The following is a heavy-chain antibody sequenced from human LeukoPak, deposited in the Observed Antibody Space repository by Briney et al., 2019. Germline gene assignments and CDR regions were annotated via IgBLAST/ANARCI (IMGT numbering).Heavy chain of an antibody. CDR2: IIPIFGTA. D-gene: IGHD2-2*01. V-gene: IGHV1-69*13. CDR1: GGTFSSYA. Sequence: GASVKVSCKASGGTFSSYAISWVRQAPGQGLEWVGGIIPIFGTANYAQKFQGRVTITADESTSTAYMELSSLRSEDTAVYYCARAGDYCSSTSCYDGIGYWGQGTLVTVSS. J-gene: IGHJ4*02. CDR3: ARAGDYCSSTSCYDGIGY.